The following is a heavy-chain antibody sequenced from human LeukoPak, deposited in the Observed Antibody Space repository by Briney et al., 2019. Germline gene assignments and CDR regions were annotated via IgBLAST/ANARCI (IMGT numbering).Heavy chain of an antibody. V-gene: IGHV1-2*02. Sequence: APVKVSCKASGYSFTGYYMHWVRQAPGQGLEWMGWINPNSGDTKYAQKFQGRVTMTRDTSISTAYMELTRLRSDDTAVYYCARGGLRVMVYRLYYMDVWGKGTTVTVSS. J-gene: IGHJ6*03. D-gene: IGHD2-8*01. CDR2: INPNSGDT. CDR1: GYSFTGYY. CDR3: ARGGLRVMVYRLYYMDV.